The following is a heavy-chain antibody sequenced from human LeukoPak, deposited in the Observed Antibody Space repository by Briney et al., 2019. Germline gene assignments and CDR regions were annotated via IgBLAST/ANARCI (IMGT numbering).Heavy chain of an antibody. V-gene: IGHV3-23*01. CDR1: GFTFSSYA. CDR2: ISGSGGST. D-gene: IGHD2-15*01. Sequence: PGGSLRLSCAASGFTFSSYAMSWVRQAPGKGLEWVSAISGSGGSTYYADSVKGRFTISRDNSKNTLYLQMNSLRAEDTAVYYCAKSMAGGSWYYYYGMDVWGQGTTVTVSS. J-gene: IGHJ6*02. CDR3: AKSMAGGSWYYYYGMDV.